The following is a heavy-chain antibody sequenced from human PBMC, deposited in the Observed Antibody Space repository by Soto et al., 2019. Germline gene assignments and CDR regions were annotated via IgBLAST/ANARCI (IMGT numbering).Heavy chain of an antibody. V-gene: IGHV1-69*13. CDR3: ARSGGLDRDFNY. Sequence: SVKVSCKASGGTFSSDSFSWVRQAPGQGLEWMGGIIPMFDTPIYAQKFQDRVTITADESTSTAYMQLSSLISGYTAVYYCARSGGLDRDFNYWGQGSLVTVSS. CDR1: GGTFSSDS. J-gene: IGHJ4*02. D-gene: IGHD2-15*01. CDR2: IIPMFDTP.